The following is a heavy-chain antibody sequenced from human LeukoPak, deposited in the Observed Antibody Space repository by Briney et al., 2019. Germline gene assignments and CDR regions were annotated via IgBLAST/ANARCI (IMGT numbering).Heavy chain of an antibody. V-gene: IGHV4-59*01. CDR2: IYYTGTT. CDR1: SGSITGYY. J-gene: IGHJ4*02. Sequence: SETLSLTCTVSSGSITGYYWSWIRQPPGKGLEYIGHIYYTGTTDYNPSLKSRVTMSVDTSKNQFSLRLISVTASDTAVYFCAGAPNQYYFDYWGQGTLVAVSS. CDR3: AGAPNQYYFDY.